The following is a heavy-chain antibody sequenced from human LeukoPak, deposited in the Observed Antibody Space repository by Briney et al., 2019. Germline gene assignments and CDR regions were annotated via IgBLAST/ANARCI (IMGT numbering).Heavy chain of an antibody. CDR1: GYTFTSYG. V-gene: IGHV1-18*01. CDR2: ISANNGNT. Sequence: GASVKVSXKAPGYTFTSYGISWVRQAPGQGLEWMGWISANNGNTNYAEKLQGRVTMTTDTSTRTVYMELRSLRSGDTAVYYCARGYYDGSGYYVYWGQGTLVTVSS. J-gene: IGHJ4*02. CDR3: ARGYYDGSGYYVY. D-gene: IGHD3-22*01.